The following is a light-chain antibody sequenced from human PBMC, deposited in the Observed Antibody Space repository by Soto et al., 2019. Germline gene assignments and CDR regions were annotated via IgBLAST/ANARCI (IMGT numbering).Light chain of an antibody. V-gene: IGKV1-33*01. Sequence: DIQMTQSPSSLSASVGDRVTITCQASQDIDNYLNWYQQKPGKAPKLLIFDASNLETGVPSRFSGRGSGTDFTFAISSLQPEDIATYFCQQSHSRPLTFGGGSRV. J-gene: IGKJ4*01. CDR3: QQSHSRPLT. CDR2: DAS. CDR1: QDIDNY.